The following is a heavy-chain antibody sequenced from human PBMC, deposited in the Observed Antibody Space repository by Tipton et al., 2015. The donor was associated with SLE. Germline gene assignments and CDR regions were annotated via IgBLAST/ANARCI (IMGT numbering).Heavy chain of an antibody. CDR2: VSASGDSR. J-gene: IGHJ4*02. D-gene: IGHD3-3*01. V-gene: IGHV3-23*01. Sequence: SLRLSCIASGFPFSNYGMGWVRQSPRKGLEWVSTVSASGDSRYYADSVRDRFTISKDNSKNTLFLQMNSLRPEDTAIYYCAKERRPVFGVVIWDYLGQGTLVTVSS. CDR3: AKERRPVFGVVIWDY. CDR1: GFPFSNYG.